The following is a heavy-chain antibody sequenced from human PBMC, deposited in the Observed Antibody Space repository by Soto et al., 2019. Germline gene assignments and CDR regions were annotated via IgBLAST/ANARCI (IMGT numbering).Heavy chain of an antibody. CDR3: ARGDHSSSSKPIDY. Sequence: PSETLSLTCTVSGGSISSYYWSWIRQPPGKGLEWIGYIYYSGSTNYNPSLKSRVTISVDTSKNQFSLKLSSVTAADTAVYYCARGDHSSSSKPIDYWGQGTLVTVSS. V-gene: IGHV4-59*01. J-gene: IGHJ4*02. D-gene: IGHD6-6*01. CDR2: IYYSGST. CDR1: GGSISSYY.